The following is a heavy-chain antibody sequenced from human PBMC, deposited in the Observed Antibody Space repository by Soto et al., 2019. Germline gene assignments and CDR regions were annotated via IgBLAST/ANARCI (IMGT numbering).Heavy chain of an antibody. J-gene: IGHJ6*02. D-gene: IGHD6-6*01. CDR2: IYPCDSDT. CDR1: GYSFSSYW. V-gene: IGHV5-51*01. CDR3: ARTRSFTLGFYYDGIDV. Sequence: PVESLKICCQGSGYSFSSYWIGWVRQMPGKDLEWMGIIYPCDSDTRYSPSCQGKFTISADKSLRTDYLQWTSLKASDTALYYCARTRSFTLGFYYDGIDVWGQGTTVTVYS.